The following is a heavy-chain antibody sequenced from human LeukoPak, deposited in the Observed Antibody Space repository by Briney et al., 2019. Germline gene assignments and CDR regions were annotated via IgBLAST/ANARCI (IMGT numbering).Heavy chain of an antibody. Sequence: SETLSLTCTVSGGSISSSSYYCGWIRQPPGKGLEWIGSIYYSGSTYYNPSLKSRVTISVDTSKNQFSLKLSSVTAADTAVYYCARQNGGSYLPFDYWGQGTLVTVSS. CDR2: IYYSGST. CDR1: GGSISSSSYY. J-gene: IGHJ4*02. V-gene: IGHV4-39*01. D-gene: IGHD1-26*01. CDR3: ARQNGGSYLPFDY.